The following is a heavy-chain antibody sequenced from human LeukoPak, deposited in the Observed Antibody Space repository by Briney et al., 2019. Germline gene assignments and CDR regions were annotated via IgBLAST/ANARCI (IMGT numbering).Heavy chain of an antibody. D-gene: IGHD3-22*01. CDR1: GYSFSNYW. CDR3: ARQRSTAYYDSSGLPYDAFDI. CDR2: IYPGESET. J-gene: IGHJ3*02. Sequence: GESLKISCKGSGYSFSNYWIGWVRQMPGKGLEWMGIIYPGESETRYSPSVQGQVTISADKSISTAYLQWSSLKASDTAMYYCARQRSTAYYDSSGLPYDAFDIWGQGTMVTVSS. V-gene: IGHV5-51*01.